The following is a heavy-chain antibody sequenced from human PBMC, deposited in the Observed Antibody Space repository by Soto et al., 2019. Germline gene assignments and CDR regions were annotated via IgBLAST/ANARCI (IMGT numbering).Heavy chain of an antibody. J-gene: IGHJ4*02. CDR2: ISWNSNTM. CDR1: GFTFDDYA. CDR3: AKDTNSGGPAPIDY. V-gene: IGHV3-9*01. D-gene: IGHD3-10*01. Sequence: PWGSLRLSGAASGFTFDDYAMHWVRQAPGKGLEWVSRISWNSNTMVYTDAVKGRFTMSRDNAESSLYLQMNSLRVEDTAMYYCAKDTNSGGPAPIDYWGQGTMVTVSS.